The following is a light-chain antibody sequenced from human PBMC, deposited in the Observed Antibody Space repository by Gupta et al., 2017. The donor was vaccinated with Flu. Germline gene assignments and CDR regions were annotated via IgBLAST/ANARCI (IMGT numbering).Light chain of an antibody. CDR1: QIISSN. J-gene: IGKJ5*01. CDR2: GAS. V-gene: IGKV3-15*01. CDR3: QQYDDWPPIT. Sequence: EIVMTQSPDTLSVSPGERATLSCRASQIISSNLAWYQHKPGRAPRLLIFGASTRATGIADRFSGSGYGTEFTLTISSLESEDFAVYYCQQYDDWPPITFGQGTRLEIK.